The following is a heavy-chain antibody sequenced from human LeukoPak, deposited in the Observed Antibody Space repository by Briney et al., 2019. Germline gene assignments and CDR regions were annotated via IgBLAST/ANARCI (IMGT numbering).Heavy chain of an antibody. CDR2: INPNSGGT. J-gene: IGHJ5*02. CDR3: ARGPPGTVVPAAYNWFDP. Sequence: ASVKVSCKASGYTFTGYYMHWVRQAPGQGLEWMGRINPNSGGTNYAQKFQGRVTMTGDTSISTAYVELSGLRSDDTAVYYCARGPPGTVVPAAYNWFDPWGQGTLVTVSS. CDR1: GYTFTGYY. D-gene: IGHD2-2*01. V-gene: IGHV1-2*06.